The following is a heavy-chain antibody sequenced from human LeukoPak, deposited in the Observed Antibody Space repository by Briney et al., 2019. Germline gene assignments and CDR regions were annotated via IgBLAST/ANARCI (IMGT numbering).Heavy chain of an antibody. D-gene: IGHD3-10*01. V-gene: IGHV1-18*01. Sequence: ASVKVSCKASGYTFTSYGISWVRQAPGQVLEWMGWISAYNGNTNYAQKLQGRVTMPTDTPTSTAYMELRSLRSDDTAVYYCARMESLKSWLDYWGQGTLVTVSS. CDR1: GYTFTSYG. CDR3: ARMESLKSWLDY. CDR2: ISAYNGNT. J-gene: IGHJ4*02.